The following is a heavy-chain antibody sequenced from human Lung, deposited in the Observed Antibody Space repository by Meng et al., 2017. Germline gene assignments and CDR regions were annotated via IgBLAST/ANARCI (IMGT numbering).Heavy chain of an antibody. J-gene: IGHJ3*02. Sequence: EVHRVEAGGGGVEPGGSLRLYCAASGFTFSNYAMSWVRQAPGKGLEWVSTISASDGSTYYAESVKGRFTISRDNSKNTLYLQVNSLRAEDTAVYYCAKGYYSSGWDDAFDIWGQGTMVTVSS. V-gene: IGHV3-23*04. CDR3: AKGYYSSGWDDAFDI. D-gene: IGHD6-19*01. CDR2: ISASDGST. CDR1: GFTFSNYA.